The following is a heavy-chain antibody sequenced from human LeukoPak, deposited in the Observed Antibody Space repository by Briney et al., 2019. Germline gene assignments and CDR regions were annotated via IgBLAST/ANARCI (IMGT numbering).Heavy chain of an antibody. CDR2: MNPNSGNT. CDR3: ARCRGSTSCYDTFYDY. D-gene: IGHD2-2*01. V-gene: IGHV1-8*01. CDR1: GYTFTSYD. J-gene: IGHJ4*02. Sequence: ASVKVSCKASGYTFTSYDINWARQATGQGLEWMGWMNPNSGNTGYAQKFQGRVTMTRNTSISTAYMELRSLRSDDTAVYYCARCRGSTSCYDTFYDYWGQGTLVTVSS.